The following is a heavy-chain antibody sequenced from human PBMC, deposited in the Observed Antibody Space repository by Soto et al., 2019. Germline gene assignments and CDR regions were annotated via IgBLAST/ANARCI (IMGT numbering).Heavy chain of an antibody. V-gene: IGHV4-59*01. J-gene: IGHJ4*02. CDR3: VREGESFGETYFDT. CDR2: VYYSRST. CDR1: GASMTSSH. Sequence: SETLSLTCTVSGASMTSSHWSWIRQPPGKELEWIGYVYYSRSTNSNRSLKGRVTISLDTSKNLFSLNSKSVTAADTSVYFCVREGESFGETYFDTWGQGMPVAVSS. D-gene: IGHD3-10*01.